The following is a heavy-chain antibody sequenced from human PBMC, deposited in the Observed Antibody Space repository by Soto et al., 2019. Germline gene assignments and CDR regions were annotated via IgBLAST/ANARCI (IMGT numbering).Heavy chain of an antibody. D-gene: IGHD4-17*01. V-gene: IGHV3-48*04. CDR3: AIYGVGLNDAFDI. CDR1: GFTFSIYS. CDR2: ISSHSSTL. Sequence: GGSLRLSCAASGFTFSIYSMNWVRHAPGKGLEWISYISSHSSTLHYADSVKGRFTISRDNAKNSLYLQMNSLRAEDTAVYYCAIYGVGLNDAFDIWGQGTMVTVSS. J-gene: IGHJ3*02.